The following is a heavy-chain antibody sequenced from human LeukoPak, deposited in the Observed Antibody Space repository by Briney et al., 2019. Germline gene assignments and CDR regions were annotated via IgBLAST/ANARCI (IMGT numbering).Heavy chain of an antibody. Sequence: ASVKVSCKASGYTFTGYYMHWVRQAPGQGLEWMGWINPNSGGTNYAQKFQGRVTMTRDTSISAVYMELSRLRADDTAVYYCARDGTGVYNLVEYWGQGTLVTVSS. CDR3: ARDGTGVYNLVEY. CDR2: INPNSGGT. V-gene: IGHV1-2*02. CDR1: GYTFTGYY. D-gene: IGHD5-24*01. J-gene: IGHJ4*02.